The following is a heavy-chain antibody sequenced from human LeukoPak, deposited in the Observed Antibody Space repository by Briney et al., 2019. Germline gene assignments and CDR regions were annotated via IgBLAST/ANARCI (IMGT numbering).Heavy chain of an antibody. J-gene: IGHJ4*02. CDR2: IYYSGST. V-gene: IGHV4-59*08. CDR1: GGSISSYY. CDR3: ARTDDYGDYAGILDY. Sequence: PSETLSLTCTVSGGSISSYYWSWIRQPPGKGLEWIGYIYYSGSTNYNPSLKSRVTISVDTSKNQFSLKLSSVTAADTAVYYCARTDDYGDYAGILDYWGQGTLVTVSS. D-gene: IGHD4-17*01.